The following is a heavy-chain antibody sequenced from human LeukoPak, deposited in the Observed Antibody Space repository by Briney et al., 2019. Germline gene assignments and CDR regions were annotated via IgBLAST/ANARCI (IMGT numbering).Heavy chain of an antibody. D-gene: IGHD2-21*01. CDR1: GGSITSSSYY. J-gene: IGHJ3*02. CDR2: IYCTGGT. V-gene: IGHV4-39*01. Sequence: PSETLSLTCSVSGGSITSSSYYWGWIRQPPEKGLEWIGSIYCTGGTFYSPSLKSRVTISVDTSKNQFSLKLSSVTAADTAVYFCARLSYWVFEIWGQGTMVTVSS. CDR3: ARLSYWVFEI.